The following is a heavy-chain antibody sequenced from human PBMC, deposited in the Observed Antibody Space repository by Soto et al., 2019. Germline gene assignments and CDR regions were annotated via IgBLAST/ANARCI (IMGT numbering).Heavy chain of an antibody. D-gene: IGHD5-12*01. V-gene: IGHV1-69*13. J-gene: IGHJ1*01. CDR2: IIPVFGRP. CDR3: AREGSGYNL. CDR1: GGSFSSFG. Sequence: SVKVSCKASGGSFSSFGISWVRQAPGQGLEWMGGIIPVFGRPNYAQRFRGRLTITADESTNTVYLELIDLRSEDTAVYYCAREGSGYNLWGQGAQVTVSS.